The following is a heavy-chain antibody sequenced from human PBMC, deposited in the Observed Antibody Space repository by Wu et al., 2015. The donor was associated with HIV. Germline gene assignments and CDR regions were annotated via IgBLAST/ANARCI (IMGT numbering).Heavy chain of an antibody. Sequence: QVQLVQSGAEVKKPGSSVKVSCKASGGTFSRNAINWVRQAPGQGLEWMGRIIPIFGTANYAQKFQGRVTITADESTSTAYMELSSLRSEDTAVYYCARCPKDSSGYYGPGEGIFDIWGQGTSGHRLL. CDR2: IIPIFGTA. CDR3: ARCPKDSSGYYGPGEGIFDI. CDR1: GGTFSRNA. J-gene: IGHJ3*02. D-gene: IGHD3-22*01. V-gene: IGHV1-69*13.